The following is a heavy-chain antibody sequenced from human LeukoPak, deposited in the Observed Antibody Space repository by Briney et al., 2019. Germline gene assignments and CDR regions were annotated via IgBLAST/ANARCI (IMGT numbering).Heavy chain of an antibody. J-gene: IGHJ4*02. V-gene: IGHV3-23*01. CDR1: GFIFSNYA. CDR3: AKDTGPLMITFGGVVISYFDY. CDR2: IKGNGFDT. D-gene: IGHD3-16*01. Sequence: GGSLRLSCAVSGFIFSNYAMSWVRQAPGKGLEWVSGIKGNGFDTYYADSVKGRFTVSRDNSKNTLSLQMNSLSAEDTAVYYCAKDTGPLMITFGGVVISYFDYWGQGALVTVPS.